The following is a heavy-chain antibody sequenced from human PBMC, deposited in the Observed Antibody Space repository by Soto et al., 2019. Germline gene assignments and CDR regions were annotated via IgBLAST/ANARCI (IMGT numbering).Heavy chain of an antibody. Sequence: SETLSLTCTVSGGSISDYYWSWIRQPPGKGLEWIGYIYYSGSTNYNPSLKSRVTISVDTSKNQFSLKLSSVTAADTAVYYCAREGLDYDFWSGYYTGTWFDPWGQGTPVPVYS. CDR3: AREGLDYDFWSGYYTGTWFDP. V-gene: IGHV4-59*01. CDR2: IYYSGST. CDR1: GGSISDYY. J-gene: IGHJ5*02. D-gene: IGHD3-3*01.